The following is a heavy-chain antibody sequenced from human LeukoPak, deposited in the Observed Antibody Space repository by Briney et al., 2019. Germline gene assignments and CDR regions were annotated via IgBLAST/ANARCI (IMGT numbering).Heavy chain of an antibody. CDR1: GLTFSTYW. CDR2: INGDGSL. Sequence: GGSLRLSCAASGLTFSTYWMHWVRQGQGMGLVWVSRINGDGSLSYADSVKGRFTISRDNTKNMLYLQMNSLRAEDTAVYYCAGGASSTVHYWGQGTLVTVSS. D-gene: IGHD6-13*01. CDR3: AGGASSTVHY. J-gene: IGHJ4*02. V-gene: IGHV3-74*01.